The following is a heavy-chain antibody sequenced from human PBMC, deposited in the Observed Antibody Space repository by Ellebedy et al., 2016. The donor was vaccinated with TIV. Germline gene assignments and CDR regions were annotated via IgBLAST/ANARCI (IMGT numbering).Heavy chain of an antibody. CDR1: GYTFTGYY. D-gene: IGHD3-22*01. Sequence: ASVKVSCKASGYTFTGYYMHWVRQAPGQGLEWMGWINPNSGGTNYAQKFQGRVTMTRDTSISTAYMELSRLRSDDTAVYYCARGPYYYDSSGYSTLGYWGQGTLVTVPS. CDR2: INPNSGGT. J-gene: IGHJ4*02. V-gene: IGHV1-2*02. CDR3: ARGPYYYDSSGYSTLGY.